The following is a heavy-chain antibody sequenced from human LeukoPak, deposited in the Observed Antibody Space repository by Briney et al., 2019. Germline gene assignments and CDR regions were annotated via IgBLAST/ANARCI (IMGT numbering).Heavy chain of an antibody. CDR3: ARPFDVVVVVAAAGASGFDY. D-gene: IGHD2-15*01. J-gene: IGHJ4*02. Sequence: GGSLRLSCAASGFTFSSHAMSWVRQAPGKGLEWVSGISGSGGTTYYADSVKGRFTISRDNSKITLHLQMNSLRAEDTAVYYCARPFDVVVVVAAAGASGFDYWGQGTMVTVSS. CDR2: ISGSGGTT. V-gene: IGHV3-23*01. CDR1: GFTFSSHA.